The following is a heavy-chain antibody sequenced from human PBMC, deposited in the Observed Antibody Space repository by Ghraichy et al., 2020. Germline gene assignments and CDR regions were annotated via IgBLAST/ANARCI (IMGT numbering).Heavy chain of an antibody. D-gene: IGHD3-16*01. Sequence: SETLSLTCTVSGGSISSSSYYWGWIRQPPGKGLEWIGSIYYSGSTYHNPSLKSRVTISVDTSKNQFSLKLSSVTAADTAVYYCARHAMYYDYVWGSIGPHKQAFDIWGQGTMVTVSS. J-gene: IGHJ3*02. V-gene: IGHV4-39*01. CDR2: IYYSGST. CDR3: ARHAMYYDYVWGSIGPHKQAFDI. CDR1: GGSISSSSYY.